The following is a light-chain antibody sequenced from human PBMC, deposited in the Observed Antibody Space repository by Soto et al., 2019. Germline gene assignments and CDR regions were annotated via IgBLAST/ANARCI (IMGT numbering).Light chain of an antibody. Sequence: EIVMIQSPATLSLSPGERATLSCRASQSVSSNLAWYQQKPGQAPRLLIYGASIRATGIPARFSGSGSGTESTLISSRLQSEDFAVYCCQQYNNSLRVTFGEGTKVEIK. CDR2: GAS. CDR1: QSVSSN. V-gene: IGKV3-15*01. J-gene: IGKJ1*01. CDR3: QQYNNSLRVT.